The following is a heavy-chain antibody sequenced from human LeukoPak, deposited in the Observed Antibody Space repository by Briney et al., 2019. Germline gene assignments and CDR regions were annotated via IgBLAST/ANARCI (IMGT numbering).Heavy chain of an antibody. CDR2: TYSGGST. V-gene: IGHV3-53*01. CDR3: TGGSYAGAFDI. D-gene: IGHD1-26*01. J-gene: IGHJ3*02. CDR1: GFAVSSNY. Sequence: GGSLGLSCAASGFAVSSNYMSWVRQAPGKGLEWVSVTYSGGSTYYADSVKGRFTISRDNSKNILYLQMNSLRAEDTAVYYCTGGSYAGAFDIWGQGTMVTVSS.